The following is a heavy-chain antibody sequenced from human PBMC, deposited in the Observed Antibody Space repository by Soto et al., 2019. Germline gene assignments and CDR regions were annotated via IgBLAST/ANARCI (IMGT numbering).Heavy chain of an antibody. CDR3: ARGYGYSSGWLDY. V-gene: IGHV5-51*01. CDR1: GYSFTTYW. D-gene: IGHD6-19*01. CDR2: INPSDSDT. J-gene: IGHJ4*02. Sequence: PGESRKISCKASGYSFTTYWIGWVRQMPGKGLEWMAIINPSDSDTRYSPSFQGQVTISADKSISTAYLQMNSLRAEDTAVYYCARGYGYSSGWLDYWGQGTLVTVSS.